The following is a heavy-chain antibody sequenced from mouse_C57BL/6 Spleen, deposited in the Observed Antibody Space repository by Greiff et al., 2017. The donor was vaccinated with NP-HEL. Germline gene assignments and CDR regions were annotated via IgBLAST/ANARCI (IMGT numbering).Heavy chain of an antibody. CDR3: SSDYGCPYDVDY. D-gene: IGHD1-1*01. CDR1: GFTFSSYA. CDR2: ISDGGSYT. Sequence: EVQRVESGGGLVKPGGSLKLSCAASGFTFSSYAMSWVRQTPEKRLEWVATISDGGSYTYYPDNVKGRFTISRDNAKNNLYLQMSHLKSEDTAMYYCSSDYGCPYDVDYWGQGASVAVAS. V-gene: IGHV5-4*01. J-gene: IGHJ4*01.